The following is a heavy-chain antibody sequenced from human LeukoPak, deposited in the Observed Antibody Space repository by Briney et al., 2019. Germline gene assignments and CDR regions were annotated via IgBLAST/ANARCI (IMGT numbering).Heavy chain of an antibody. J-gene: IGHJ4*02. V-gene: IGHV4-4*09. D-gene: IGHD6-6*01. CDR2: IYTSGGT. Sequence: SETLSLTCTVSGDSISSYYWSWIRQPPGKGLDSIGYIYTSGGTNYIPSLKGRVTISIDTSKNQFSLKLRSVPAADSAVYYCARLTRLSTSPDRYYLDYWGQGTLVTVSS. CDR1: GDSISSYY. CDR3: ARLTRLSTSPDRYYLDY.